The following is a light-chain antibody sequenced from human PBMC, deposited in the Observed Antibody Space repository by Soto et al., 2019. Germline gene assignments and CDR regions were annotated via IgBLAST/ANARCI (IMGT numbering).Light chain of an antibody. CDR1: QSVSSN. Sequence: EIVMTQSPATLSVSPGERATLSCRASQSVSSNLAWYQQKPGQAPRLLIYGASTRATGIPARFSGSGSGTEFTPTISSLQSEDFAVYYCQQYNNWPPELTFGPGTKVDIK. V-gene: IGKV3-15*01. CDR3: QQYNNWPPELT. J-gene: IGKJ3*01. CDR2: GAS.